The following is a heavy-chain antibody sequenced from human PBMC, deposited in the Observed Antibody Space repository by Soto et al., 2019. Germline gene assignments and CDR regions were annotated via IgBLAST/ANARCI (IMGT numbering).Heavy chain of an antibody. CDR1: GYTFNSYG. CDR2: IVPMFGTT. D-gene: IGHD6-13*01. CDR3: ARDLADVHLWDAFDV. Sequence: QVQLVQSGPELKKPGSSVKVSCKAPGYTFNSYGISWVRQDPGQGLEWMGGIVPMFGTTNLALKFEDRVTITSDELTTPVYMEIRGLTSEDPAVYYCARDLADVHLWDAFDVWGHGTRVTVSS. J-gene: IGHJ3*01. V-gene: IGHV1-69*01.